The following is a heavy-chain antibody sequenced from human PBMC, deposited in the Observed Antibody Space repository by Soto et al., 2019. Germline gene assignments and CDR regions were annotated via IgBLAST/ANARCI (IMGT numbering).Heavy chain of an antibody. Sequence: GESLKISCKGSGYTFTNYWIGWVRQMPGKGLEWVGIIYPGDSDTRYSPSFQGQVTISADNSITTAYLQWRSLKASDTAMYYCARLDGSGPHHWGQGTPVTVSS. V-gene: IGHV5-51*01. D-gene: IGHD3-10*01. CDR2: IYPGDSDT. CDR3: ARLDGSGPHH. J-gene: IGHJ5*02. CDR1: GYTFTNYW.